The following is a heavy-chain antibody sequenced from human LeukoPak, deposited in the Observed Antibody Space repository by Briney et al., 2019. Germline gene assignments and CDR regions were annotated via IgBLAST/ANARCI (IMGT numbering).Heavy chain of an antibody. CDR1: GFTFTDYG. CDR3: ARTSRCSSASCSDAFDI. V-gene: IGHV3-64*02. J-gene: IGHJ3*02. CDR2: ISNNGGST. Sequence: GGSLRLSCAASGFTFTDYGMHWVRQAAGKGLEHVSAISNNGGSTYYADSVKGRLTISRDNSKNTLHLQMGSLRAEDMAVYYCARTSRCSSASCSDAFDIWGQGTMVTVSS. D-gene: IGHD2-2*01.